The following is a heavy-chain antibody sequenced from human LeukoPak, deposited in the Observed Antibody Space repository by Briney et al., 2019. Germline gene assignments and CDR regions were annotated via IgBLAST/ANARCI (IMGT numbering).Heavy chain of an antibody. CDR3: ARGLLGSYVAFDI. V-gene: IGHV4-59*01. CDR1: GGSISSYY. Sequence: SETLSLTCTVSGGSISSYYWSWIRQPPGKGLEWIGYIYYSGSTNYNPSLKSRVTISVDTSKNQFSLKLSSVTAADTAVYYCARGLLGSYVAFDIWGQGTMVTVSS. D-gene: IGHD1-26*01. J-gene: IGHJ3*02. CDR2: IYYSGST.